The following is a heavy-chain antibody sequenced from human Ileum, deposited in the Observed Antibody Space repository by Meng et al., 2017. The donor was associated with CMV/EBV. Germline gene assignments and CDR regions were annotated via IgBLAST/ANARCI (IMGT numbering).Heavy chain of an antibody. J-gene: IGHJ5*02. CDR1: SNS. D-gene: IGHD3-3*01. CDR3: ARDNPYYDFWSGYYTGGWFDP. V-gene: IGHV3-53*01. CDR2: IYSGGST. Sequence: SNSMGGVRQAPGKGLEWVSVIYSGGSTYYADSVKGRFTISRDNSKNTLYLQMNSLRAEDTAVYYCARDNPYYDFWSGYYTGGWFDPWGQGTLVTVSS.